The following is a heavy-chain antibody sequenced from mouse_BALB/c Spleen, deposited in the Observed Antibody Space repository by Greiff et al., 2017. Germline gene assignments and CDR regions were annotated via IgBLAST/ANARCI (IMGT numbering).Heavy chain of an antibody. J-gene: IGHJ4*01. CDR3: ARIGYDRVYAMDY. CDR2: INPYYGST. D-gene: IGHD2-14*01. V-gene: IGHV1-39*01. Sequence: VQLQQTGPELVKPGASVKISCKASGYSFTDYIMLWVKQSHGKSLEWIGNINPYYGSTSYNLKFKGKATLTVDKSSSTAYMQLNSLTSEDSAVYYCARIGYDRVYAMDYWGQGTSVTVSA. CDR1: GYSFTDYI.